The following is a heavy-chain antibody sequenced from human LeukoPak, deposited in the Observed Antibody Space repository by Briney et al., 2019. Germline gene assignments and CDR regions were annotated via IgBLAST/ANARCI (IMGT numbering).Heavy chain of an antibody. Sequence: PVGSLRLSRAASGVTSCSYATSCVCPGPGGGRGWGSAISVIGGRTYYADSVKGRFTISRDNSKNTLYLRVNSLRAEDTRVYDCARFVYWGQGTLVTVSS. CDR3: ARFVY. V-gene: IGHV3-23*01. CDR1: GVTSCSYA. CDR2: ISVIGGRT. J-gene: IGHJ4*02.